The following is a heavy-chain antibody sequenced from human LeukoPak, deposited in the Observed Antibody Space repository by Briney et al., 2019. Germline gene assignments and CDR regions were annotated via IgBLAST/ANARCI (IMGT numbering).Heavy chain of an antibody. V-gene: IGHV3-23*01. D-gene: IGHD3-3*02. CDR3: AKVLGAARRWDAFDI. J-gene: IGHJ3*02. CDR1: GFTFSSYA. Sequence: GGFLRLSCAASGFTFSSYAMSWVRQAPGKGLEWVSAISGSGGSTYYADSVKGRFTISRDNSKNTLYLQMNSLRAEDTAVYYCAKVLGAARRWDAFDIWGQGTMVTVSS. CDR2: ISGSGGST.